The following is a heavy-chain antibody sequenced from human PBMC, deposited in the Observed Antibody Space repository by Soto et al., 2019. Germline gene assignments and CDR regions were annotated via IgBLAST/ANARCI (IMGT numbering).Heavy chain of an antibody. CDR1: GGTFSSYA. J-gene: IGHJ6*02. CDR3: ARDTGGGYSNYGPYYYSGMDV. V-gene: IGHV1-69*01. Sequence: QVPLVQSGAEVKKPGSSVKVSCKASGGTFSSYAISWVRQAPGQGLEWMGGIIPIFGTANYAQKFQGRVTITADESTSTAYMELSSLRSEDTAVYYCARDTGGGYSNYGPYYYSGMDVWGQGTTVTVSS. CDR2: IIPIFGTA. D-gene: IGHD4-4*01.